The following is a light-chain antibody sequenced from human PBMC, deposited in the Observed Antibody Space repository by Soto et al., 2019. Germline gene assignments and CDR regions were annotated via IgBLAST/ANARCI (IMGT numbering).Light chain of an antibody. CDR1: QSIGNW. Sequence: DIQMTQSPSTQSASVGDRVTITCRASQSIGNWLAWCQQKPGKAPNLLIYKVSNLESGVPSRFSGTGSGTEFTLTISSLQPDDFATYYCQQYYSYSWTFGQGTKVEIK. CDR2: KVS. CDR3: QQYYSYSWT. J-gene: IGKJ1*01. V-gene: IGKV1-5*03.